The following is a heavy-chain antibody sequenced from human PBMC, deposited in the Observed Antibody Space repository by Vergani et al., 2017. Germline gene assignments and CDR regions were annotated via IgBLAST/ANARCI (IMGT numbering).Heavy chain of an antibody. CDR1: GFTFHQYG. V-gene: IGHV3-33*01. Sequence: QVQLVESGGGVVQPGRYLRLSCAASGFTFHQYGMHWVRQAPGKGLEWVAVTWYDGNNKQYADSVKGRFTISRDNSKSTMYLQMNSLRDEDTGVYYCARDLRLLYNRFDPWGQGTLVTVSS. CDR2: TWYDGNNK. J-gene: IGHJ5*02. CDR3: ARDLRLLYNRFDP. D-gene: IGHD1-14*01.